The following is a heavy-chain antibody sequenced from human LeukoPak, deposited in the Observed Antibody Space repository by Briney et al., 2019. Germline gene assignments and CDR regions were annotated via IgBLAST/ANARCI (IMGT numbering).Heavy chain of an antibody. V-gene: IGHV4-59*01. J-gene: IGHJ6*03. CDR2: IYHTGNI. CDR3: ARAGASIAEDYYYYYYMDV. CDR1: GASITSYY. Sequence: PSETLSLTCAVSGASITSYYWTWIRQPPGKGLEWIGYIYHTGNIKYNPSLNSRVTISIDTSKNQFSLKLSSVTAADTAVYYCARAGASIAEDYYYYYYMDVWGKGTTVTISS. D-gene: IGHD6-6*01.